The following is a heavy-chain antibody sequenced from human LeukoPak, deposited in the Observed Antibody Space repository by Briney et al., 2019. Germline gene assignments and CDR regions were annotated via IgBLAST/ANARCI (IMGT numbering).Heavy chain of an antibody. J-gene: IGHJ2*01. CDR1: GGSISSYY. CDR2: IYYSGST. CDR3: ARDLRARRYFDL. V-gene: IGHV4-59*01. Sequence: SETLSLTCTVSGGSISSYYWSWIRQPPGKGLEWIGYIYYSGSTNYNPSLKSRSNISVYTSKNQFSLKLSSVTAADTAVYYCARDLRARRYFDLWGRGTLVTVSS.